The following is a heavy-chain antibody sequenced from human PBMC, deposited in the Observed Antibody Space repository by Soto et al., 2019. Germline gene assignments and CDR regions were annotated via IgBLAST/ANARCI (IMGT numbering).Heavy chain of an antibody. J-gene: IGHJ6*02. CDR1: GYNFGNYW. Sequence: GESLKISCKGSGYNFGNYWIGWVRQMPGKGLEWMGVINPGDSDTRYRPSFQGQVTMSADKSISTAYLQWSSLKASDTAVYYCARQHTSNWNSPNYYYYYGMDVWAQGTPVTVSS. V-gene: IGHV5-51*01. CDR3: ARQHTSNWNSPNYYYYYGMDV. CDR2: INPGDSDT. D-gene: IGHD1-7*01.